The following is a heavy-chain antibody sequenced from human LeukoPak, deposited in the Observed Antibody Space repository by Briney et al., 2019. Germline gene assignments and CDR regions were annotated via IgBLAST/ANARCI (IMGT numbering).Heavy chain of an antibody. Sequence: PGRSLRLSCAASGFTFSSYGMHWVRQAPGKGLEWVAVISYDGSNKYYADSVKGRFTISRDNSKNTLYLQMNSLRAEGTAVYYCAKLAAAGTSPALDYWGQGTLVTVSS. CDR2: ISYDGSNK. D-gene: IGHD6-13*01. J-gene: IGHJ4*02. V-gene: IGHV3-30*18. CDR3: AKLAAAGTSPALDY. CDR1: GFTFSSYG.